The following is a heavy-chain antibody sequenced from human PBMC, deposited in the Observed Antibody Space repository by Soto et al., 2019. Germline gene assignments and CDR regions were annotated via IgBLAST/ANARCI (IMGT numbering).Heavy chain of an antibody. J-gene: IGHJ5*02. V-gene: IGHV1-3*01. CDR3: ARGDDFWSGRPLGWFDP. Sequence: ASVKVSCKASGYTFTSYAMHWVRQAPGQRLEWMGWINAGNGNTKYSQKFQGRVTITRDTSASTAYMELSSLRSEDTAVYYCARGDDFWSGRPLGWFDPWGQGTLVTVSS. CDR1: GYTFTSYA. CDR2: INAGNGNT. D-gene: IGHD3-3*01.